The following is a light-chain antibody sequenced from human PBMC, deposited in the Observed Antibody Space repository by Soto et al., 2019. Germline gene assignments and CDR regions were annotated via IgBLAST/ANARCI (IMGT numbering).Light chain of an antibody. CDR1: QSVTKY. CDR2: DVS. Sequence: EIVLTQSPATLSLSPGERATLSCRASQSVTKYLAWYQQKPGQAPRLLIYDVSNSATGVPARFSGSGSGTDFTLTISSLEPEDFAVYYCQQRSSWYSFGQGTKLEIK. V-gene: IGKV3-11*01. CDR3: QQRSSWYS. J-gene: IGKJ2*03.